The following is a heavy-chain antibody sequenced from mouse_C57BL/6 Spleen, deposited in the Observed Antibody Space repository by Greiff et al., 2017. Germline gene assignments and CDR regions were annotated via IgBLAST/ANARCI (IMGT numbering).Heavy chain of an antibody. CDR3: ARSLITTVAPYYAMDY. CDR2: INPSNGST. V-gene: IGHV1-53*01. D-gene: IGHD1-1*01. CDR1: GYTFTSYW. J-gene: IGHJ4*01. Sequence: VQLQQPGTELVKPGASVKLSCKASGYTFTSYWMHWVKQRPGQGLEWIGNINPSNGSTNYNEKFKSKATLTVDKSSSTAYMQLSSLTSEDSAVYYCARSLITTVAPYYAMDYWGQGTSVTVSS.